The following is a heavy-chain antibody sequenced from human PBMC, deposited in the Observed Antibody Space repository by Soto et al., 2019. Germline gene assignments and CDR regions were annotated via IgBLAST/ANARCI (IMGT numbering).Heavy chain of an antibody. Sequence: QAQLVQSGAEVKKPGASVTVACTASEDIFNNYGITWVRQAPGQGLEWLGWVSYYNGNTNYAHKLQGRVFMTTDTATSTAYLELRSLTFNDTAVYYCARDLTRFCSGGSCPFSMWGQGTQVIVSS. CDR2: VSYYNGNT. CDR1: EDIFNNYG. CDR3: ARDLTRFCSGGSCPFSM. D-gene: IGHD2-15*01. J-gene: IGHJ4*02. V-gene: IGHV1-18*01.